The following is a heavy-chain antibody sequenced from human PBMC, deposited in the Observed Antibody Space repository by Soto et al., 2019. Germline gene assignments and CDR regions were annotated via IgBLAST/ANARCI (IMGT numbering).Heavy chain of an antibody. CDR1: GYTFTSYG. D-gene: IGHD3-3*01. J-gene: IGHJ6*02. CDR2: ISAYNGNT. V-gene: IGHV1-18*01. Sequence: QVKLVQSGAEVKKPGASVKVSCKASGYTFTSYGISWVRQAPGQGLEWMGWISAYNGNTNYAQKLQGRVTMTTDTSTRTAYMELRSLRSDDTAVYYCARDRFLEWLLPRDYGMDVGGQGTTVTVSS. CDR3: ARDRFLEWLLPRDYGMDV.